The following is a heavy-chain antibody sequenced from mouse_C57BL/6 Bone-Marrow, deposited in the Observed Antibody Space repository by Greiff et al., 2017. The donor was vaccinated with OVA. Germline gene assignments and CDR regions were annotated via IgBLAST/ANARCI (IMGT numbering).Heavy chain of an antibody. CDR3: ARVRRPHWYFDV. V-gene: IGHV5-17*01. Sequence: DVKLVESGGGLVKPGGSLKLSCAASGFTFSDYGMHWVRQAPEKGLEWVAYISSGSSTIDYADTVKGRFTISRDNAKNTLFLQMTSLRSEDTAMYYCARVRRPHWYFDVWGTGTTVTVSS. J-gene: IGHJ1*03. CDR2: ISSGSSTI. D-gene: IGHD2-14*01. CDR1: GFTFSDYG.